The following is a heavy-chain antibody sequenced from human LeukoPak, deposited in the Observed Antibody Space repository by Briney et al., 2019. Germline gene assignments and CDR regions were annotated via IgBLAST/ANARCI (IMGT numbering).Heavy chain of an antibody. CDR1: GGSISSYY. V-gene: IGHV4-34*01. CDR3: ARERRSSSSFDY. CDR2: INHSGST. J-gene: IGHJ4*02. Sequence: SETLSLTCTVSGGSISSYYWSWIRQPPGKGLEWIGEINHSGSTNYNPSLKSRVTISVDTSKNQFSLKLSSVTAADTAVYYCARERRSSSSFDYWGQGTLVTVPS. D-gene: IGHD6-6*01.